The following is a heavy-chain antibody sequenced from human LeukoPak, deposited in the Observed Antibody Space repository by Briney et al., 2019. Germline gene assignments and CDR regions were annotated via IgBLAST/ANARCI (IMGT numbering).Heavy chain of an antibody. V-gene: IGHV4-4*02. J-gene: IGHJ4*02. CDR3: ARGRTAKYYYDSSGYQRPHYFDY. CDR1: GASIDSDNW. D-gene: IGHD3-22*01. CDR2: IFHSGST. Sequence: SGTLSLTCVVSGASIDSDNWWSWVRQPPGKGLEWIGEIFHSGSTNYNPSLKSRVTISVDTSKNQFSLKLSSVTAADTAVYYCARGRTAKYYYDSSGYQRPHYFDYWGQGTLFTVSS.